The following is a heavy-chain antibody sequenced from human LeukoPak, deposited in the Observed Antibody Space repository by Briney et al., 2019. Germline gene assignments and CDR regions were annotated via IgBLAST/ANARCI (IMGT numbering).Heavy chain of an antibody. CDR1: GGTFSSYA. CDR2: IIPIFGTA. D-gene: IGHD3-22*01. CDR3: ARDRNPAHYYDSSGYLGWFDP. Sequence: SVKVSCKASGGTFSSYAISWVRQAPGQGLEWMGGIIPIFGTANYAQKFQGRATITADESTSTAYMELSSLRSEDTAVYYCARDRNPAHYYDSSGYLGWFDPWGQGTLVTVSS. J-gene: IGHJ5*02. V-gene: IGHV1-69*13.